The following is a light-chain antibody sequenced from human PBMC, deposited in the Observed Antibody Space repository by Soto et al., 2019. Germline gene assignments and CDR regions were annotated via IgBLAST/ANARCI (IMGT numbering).Light chain of an antibody. CDR3: QQYGSWT. J-gene: IGKJ1*01. CDR2: DAS. V-gene: IGKV3-11*01. Sequence: EIVLTQSPATLSLSPGERATLSCRASQSVSSYLAWYQQKPGQAPRLLIYDASNRATGIPARFSGSGSGTDFTLTIGRLEPEDFAVYYCQQYGSWTFGQGTKVDIK. CDR1: QSVSSY.